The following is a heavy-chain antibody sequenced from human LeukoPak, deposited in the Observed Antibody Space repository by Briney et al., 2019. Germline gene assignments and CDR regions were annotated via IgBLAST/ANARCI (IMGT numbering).Heavy chain of an antibody. V-gene: IGHV4-39*07. CDR2: IYYSGST. Sequence: IPSETLSLTCTVSGGSISSSSYYWGWIRQPPGKGLEWIGSIYYSGSTYYNPSLKSRVTISVDTSKNQFSLKLSSVTAADTAVYYFARDDSYYDSSGYPTWGQGTLVTVSS. J-gene: IGHJ5*02. CDR3: ARDDSYYDSSGYPT. D-gene: IGHD3-22*01. CDR1: GGSISSSSYY.